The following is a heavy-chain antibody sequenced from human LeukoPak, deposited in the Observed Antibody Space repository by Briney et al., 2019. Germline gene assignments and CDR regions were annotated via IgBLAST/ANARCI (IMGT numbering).Heavy chain of an antibody. V-gene: IGHV1-46*01. Sequence: ASVKVSCKASGYSFTINYIHWVRQAPGQGLEWMGMIYPRDGSTSYAQKFQGRVTVTRDTSTSTVHMELSGLRSEDTAVYYCARDQEAFDYWGQGTLVTVSS. CDR1: GYSFTINY. J-gene: IGHJ4*02. CDR2: IYPRDGST. CDR3: ARDQEAFDY.